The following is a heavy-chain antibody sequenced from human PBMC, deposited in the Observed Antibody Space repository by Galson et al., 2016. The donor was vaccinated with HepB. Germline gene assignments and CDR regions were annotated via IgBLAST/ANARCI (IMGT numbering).Heavy chain of an antibody. D-gene: IGHD5-18*01. V-gene: IGHV3-9*01. CDR1: GFTFDDYG. CDR2: ISWNSGSK. Sequence: SLRLSCAASGFTFDDYGMHWVRQAPGKGLEWVSGISWNSGSKGYADSVKGRFTISRDNAKESLYLEMKSLRPEDTAFYYCGKDVGTGGYANGYYYGVDVWGQGTTVTVSS. J-gene: IGHJ6*02. CDR3: GKDVGTGGYANGYYYGVDV.